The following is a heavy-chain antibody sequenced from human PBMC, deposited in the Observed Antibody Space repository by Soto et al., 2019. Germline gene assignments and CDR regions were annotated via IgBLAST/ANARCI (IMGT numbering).Heavy chain of an antibody. D-gene: IGHD2-8*02. CDR1: GVTFNNST. CDR3: ARPSTTATGGVEH. V-gene: IGHV1-69*02. J-gene: IGHJ4*02. CDR2: FTPILGVA. Sequence: QVQLVQSGAEVKQPGSSVKVSCKASGVTFNNSTVNWVRQAPGQGLEWMGRFTPILGVANNAQKFQGRLTLSVEKSTSTAYMELSSLRSEDTAVYYCARPSTTATGGVEHWGQGTVVIVSS.